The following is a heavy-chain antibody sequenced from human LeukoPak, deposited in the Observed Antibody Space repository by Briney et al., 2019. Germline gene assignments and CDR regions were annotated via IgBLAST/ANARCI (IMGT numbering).Heavy chain of an antibody. D-gene: IGHD4-17*01. CDR2: ISGSAVST. V-gene: IGHV3-23*01. CDR3: AKETTVTMSGVNWFDP. J-gene: IGHJ5*02. CDR1: GFTFSSYA. Sequence: HPGGSLRLSCAASGFTFSSYAMSWVRQAPGKGLEWVSGISGSAVSTYYADSVKGRFTISRDNSKNTLYLQMNSLRAEDRAVYYCAKETTVTMSGVNWFDPWGQGTLVTVSS.